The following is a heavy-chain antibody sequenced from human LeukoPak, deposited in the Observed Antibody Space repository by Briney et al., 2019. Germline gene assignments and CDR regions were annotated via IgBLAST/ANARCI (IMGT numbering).Heavy chain of an antibody. J-gene: IGHJ3*02. Sequence: ASVKVSCKASGGTFSSYAISWVRQAPGQGLEWMGGIIPIFGTANYAQKFQGRVTITADESTSTAYMELSSLRSEDTAVYYCARYRGRTTDAFDIWGQGTMVTVSS. CDR1: GGTFSSYA. CDR3: ARYRGRTTDAFDI. D-gene: IGHD1-7*01. CDR2: IIPIFGTA. V-gene: IGHV1-69*13.